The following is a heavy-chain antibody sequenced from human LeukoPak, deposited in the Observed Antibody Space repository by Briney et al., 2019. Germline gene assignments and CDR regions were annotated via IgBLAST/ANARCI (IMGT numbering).Heavy chain of an antibody. Sequence: GGSLRLSCAASGFTVSSNYMSWVRQAPGKGLEWVSAISGSGGSTYYADSVKGRFTISRDNSKNTLYLQMNSLRAEDTAVYYCAKGGGWSALYYFDYWGQGTLVTVSS. J-gene: IGHJ4*02. V-gene: IGHV3-23*01. CDR2: ISGSGGST. CDR1: GFTVSSNY. D-gene: IGHD3-16*01. CDR3: AKGGGWSALYYFDY.